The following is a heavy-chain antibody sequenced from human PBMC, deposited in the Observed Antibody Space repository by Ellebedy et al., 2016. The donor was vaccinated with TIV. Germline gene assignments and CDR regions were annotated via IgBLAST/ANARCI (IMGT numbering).Heavy chain of an antibody. Sequence: SETLSLTXAASGCSISSSNWSSWVRQPPGKGREWIGEIYHSGSTNYNPSLKSRVTISVDKSKNQFSLKLSSVTAADTAVYYCASSYMVGWFDPWGQGTLVTVSS. CDR2: IYHSGST. V-gene: IGHV4-4*02. J-gene: IGHJ5*02. CDR3: ASSYMVGWFDP. CDR1: GCSISSSNW. D-gene: IGHD2-15*01.